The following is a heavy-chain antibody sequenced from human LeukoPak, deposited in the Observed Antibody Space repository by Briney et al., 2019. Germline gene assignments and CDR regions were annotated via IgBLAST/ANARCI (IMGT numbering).Heavy chain of an antibody. D-gene: IGHD3-22*01. CDR2: IRYDGSNK. CDR1: GFTFSSYG. V-gene: IGHV3-30*02. J-gene: IGHJ4*02. Sequence: PGGSLRLSCAASGFTFSSYGMHWVRQAPGKGLEWVAFIRYDGSNKYYADSVKGRFTISRDNSRNTLYLQMNSLRAEDTAVYYCAKDYYDSSGYPLLFDYWGQGTLVTVSS. CDR3: AKDYYDSSGYPLLFDY.